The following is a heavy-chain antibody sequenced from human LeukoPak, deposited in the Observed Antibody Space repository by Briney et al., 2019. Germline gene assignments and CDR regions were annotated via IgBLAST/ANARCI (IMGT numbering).Heavy chain of an antibody. CDR1: GFTFSNHG. J-gene: IGHJ4*02. Sequence: GGSLRLSCAASGFTFSNHGMNWVRQAPGKGLEWLSCISPRGGGTYYADSVKGRFTISRDDSKNTLSLQMNSLRVDDTAVYYCARDLAWGAFDYWGQGTLVTVSS. CDR3: ARDLAWGAFDY. CDR2: ISPRGGGT. D-gene: IGHD7-27*01. V-gene: IGHV3-23*01.